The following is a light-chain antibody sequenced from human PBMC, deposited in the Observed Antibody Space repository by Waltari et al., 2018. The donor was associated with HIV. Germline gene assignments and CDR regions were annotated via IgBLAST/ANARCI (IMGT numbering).Light chain of an antibody. CDR2: DVS. J-gene: IGLJ2*01. CDR1: SSDVGGYNY. V-gene: IGLV2-14*03. Sequence: QSALTQPASVSGSLGQSITISCTGTSSDVGGYNYVSWYQQHPGKAPKLMIYDVSNRPSGVSNRFSGSKSGNTASLTISGLQAEDEADYYCSSYTTSSTRVVFGGGTKLTVL. CDR3: SSYTTSSTRVV.